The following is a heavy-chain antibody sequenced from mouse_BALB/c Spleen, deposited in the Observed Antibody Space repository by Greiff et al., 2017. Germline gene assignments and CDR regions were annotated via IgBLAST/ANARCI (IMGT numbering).Heavy chain of an antibody. Sequence: VKLQESGAELVRPGSSVKISCKASGYAFSSYWMNWVKQRPGQGLEWIGQIYPGDGDTNYNGKFKGKATLTADKSSSTAYMQLSSLTSEDSAVYFCASGDDYDYAMDYWGQGTSVTVSS. CDR1: GYAFSSYW. J-gene: IGHJ4*01. CDR2: IYPGDGDT. CDR3: ASGDDYDYAMDY. D-gene: IGHD2-4*01. V-gene: IGHV1-80*01.